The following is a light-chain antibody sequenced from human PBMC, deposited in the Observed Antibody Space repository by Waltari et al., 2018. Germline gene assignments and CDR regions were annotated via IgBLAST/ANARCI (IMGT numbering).Light chain of an antibody. Sequence: QSVLTQPPSASGTPGQGVTISCSGSRSNIGPNTVNWYQQLPGTAPKVLSYSNNHRPAGGPDRFSGAKSGTSASLAVSGLQSEDEGDYYCATWDDSLNGVVFGGGTKLTVL. J-gene: IGLJ2*01. CDR3: ATWDDSLNGVV. CDR2: SNN. V-gene: IGLV1-44*01. CDR1: RSNIGPNT.